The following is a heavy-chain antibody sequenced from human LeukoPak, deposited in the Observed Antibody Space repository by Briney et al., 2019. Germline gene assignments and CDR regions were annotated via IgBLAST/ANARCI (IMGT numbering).Heavy chain of an antibody. V-gene: IGHV3-21*01. CDR3: ARDRDDTYYDFWSGYYPSYMDV. CDR1: GFTFSSYS. J-gene: IGHJ6*03. D-gene: IGHD3-3*01. Sequence: GGSLRLSCAASGFTFSSYSMSWVRQAPGKGLEWVSSISSSSSYIYYADSVKGRFTISRDNAKNSLYLQMNSLRAEDTAVYYCARDRDDTYYDFWSGYYPSYMDVWGKGTTVTVSS. CDR2: ISSSSSYI.